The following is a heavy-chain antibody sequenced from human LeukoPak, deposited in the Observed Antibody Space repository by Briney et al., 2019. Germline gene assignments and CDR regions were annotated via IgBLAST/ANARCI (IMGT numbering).Heavy chain of an antibody. V-gene: IGHV1-24*01. CDR3: ATDISHDDGEYARGWFDS. CDR1: GYTRTELA. J-gene: IGHJ5*01. Sequence: GASVKVSCKVSGYTRTELAIHWVRQAPGKGLEWMGGFDPEAGEAIYAQKFQGRVTMTEAISTHTAYMELSSLRSVDTALYYCATDISHDDGEYARGWFDSWGQGALVTVSS. CDR2: FDPEAGEA. D-gene: IGHD4-17*01.